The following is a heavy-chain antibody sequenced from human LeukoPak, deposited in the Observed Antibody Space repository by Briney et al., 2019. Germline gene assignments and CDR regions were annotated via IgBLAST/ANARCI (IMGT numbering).Heavy chain of an antibody. Sequence: ASVTVSCKASGYTFTIYYMHWVRQAPGQGLEWMGIINPSGGSTSYAQKFQGRVTMTRDTSTSTVYMELSSLRSEDTAVYYCARARTNDGGWGSNIAPYDYWGQGTLVTVSS. CDR2: INPSGGST. V-gene: IGHV1-46*01. CDR3: ARARTNDGGWGSNIAPYDY. J-gene: IGHJ4*02. CDR1: GYTFTIYY. D-gene: IGHD6-13*01.